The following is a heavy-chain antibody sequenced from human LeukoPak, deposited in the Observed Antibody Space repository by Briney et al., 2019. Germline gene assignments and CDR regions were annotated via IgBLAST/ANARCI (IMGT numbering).Heavy chain of an antibody. CDR1: GYTFTSYY. V-gene: IGHV1-46*01. CDR3: ARVFRPSLTVFIIRGAFDI. J-gene: IGHJ3*02. D-gene: IGHD3-3*01. CDR2: INPSGGST. Sequence: GASVKVSCKASGYTFTSYYMHWVRQAPGQGLEWMGIINPSGGSTSYAQKFQGRVTMTRDTSTSTVYMELSSLRSEDTAVYYCARVFRPSLTVFIIRGAFDIWGQGTMVTVSS.